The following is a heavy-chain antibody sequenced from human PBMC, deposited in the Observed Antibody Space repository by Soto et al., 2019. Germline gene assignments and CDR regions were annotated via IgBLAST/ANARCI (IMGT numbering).Heavy chain of an antibody. J-gene: IGHJ6*02. D-gene: IGHD6-13*01. V-gene: IGHV2-26*01. Sequence: QVTLKESGPVLVKPTETLTLTCTVSGFSLSNARMGVSWIRQPPGKALEWLAHIFSNDEKSYSTSLNSRLTISKDPSKSQVVLTMTNMDPVDTATYYCARIPRYGSSWYGMDVWGHGTTVTVSS. CDR3: ARIPRYGSSWYGMDV. CDR1: GFSLSNARMG. CDR2: IFSNDEK.